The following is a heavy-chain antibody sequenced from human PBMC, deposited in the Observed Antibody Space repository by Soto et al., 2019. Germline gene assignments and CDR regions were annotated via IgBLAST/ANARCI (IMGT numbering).Heavy chain of an antibody. D-gene: IGHD5-12*01. Sequence: PGGSLRLSCAASGITFSNFEMNWVRQAPGKGLEWVSYISSTGSTKYYADSVKGRFTISRDNSKNTLSLQMSSLTADDTAIYYCVREGRGSFDFWGRGTMVTVSS. J-gene: IGHJ3*01. CDR3: VREGRGSFDF. CDR1: GITFSNFE. CDR2: ISSTGSTK. V-gene: IGHV3-48*03.